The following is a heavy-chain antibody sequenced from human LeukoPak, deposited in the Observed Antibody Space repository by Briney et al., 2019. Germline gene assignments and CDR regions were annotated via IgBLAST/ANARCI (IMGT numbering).Heavy chain of an antibody. J-gene: IGHJ4*02. CDR1: GYRFTSYW. CDR3: SIGGDYSTSCYRCFHY. V-gene: IGHV5-51*01. Sequence: GESLKISCKASGYRFTSYWIGWLRQMPGKGLEWMGIIYPGDSGTRYSPSFQGQFTISADNSISTAYLQWSSLKASDTAMYYCSIGGDYSTSCYRCFHYWGQGTVVAVSS. D-gene: IGHD2-2*02. CDR2: IYPGDSGT.